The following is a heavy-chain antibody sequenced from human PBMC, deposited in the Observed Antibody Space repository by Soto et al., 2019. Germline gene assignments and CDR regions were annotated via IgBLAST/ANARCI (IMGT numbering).Heavy chain of an antibody. Sequence: SVKVSCKPSGTTFDSFTFSWVRQAPGQGLEWMGGFVPMFGSASIAQRFQGRVRITADASTGTGFMELSDLRSEDSAIYYCAREDDTTGHYSWFDPWGPGTLVTVSS. V-gene: IGHV1-69*13. CDR1: GTTFDSFT. CDR2: FVPMFGSA. CDR3: AREDDTTGHYSWFDP. J-gene: IGHJ5*02. D-gene: IGHD3-9*01.